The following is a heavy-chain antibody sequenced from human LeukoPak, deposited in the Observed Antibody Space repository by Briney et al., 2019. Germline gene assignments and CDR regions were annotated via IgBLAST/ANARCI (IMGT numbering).Heavy chain of an antibody. Sequence: GRSLRLSCAASGFTFSSYGMHWVRQAPGKGLEWVAVISYDGSNKYYADSVKGRFTISGDNSKNTLYLQMNSLRAEDTAVYYCAKERGGAVLDYWGQGTLVTVSS. CDR1: GFTFSSYG. D-gene: IGHD3-16*01. CDR2: ISYDGSNK. J-gene: IGHJ4*02. V-gene: IGHV3-30*18. CDR3: AKERGGAVLDY.